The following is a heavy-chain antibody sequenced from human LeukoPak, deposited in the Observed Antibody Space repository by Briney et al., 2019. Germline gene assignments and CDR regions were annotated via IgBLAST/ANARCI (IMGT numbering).Heavy chain of an antibody. D-gene: IGHD2-2*01. J-gene: IGHJ4*02. Sequence: GGSLRLSCAASGFTFSSHSMNWVRQAPGKGLEWVSSISGSGGSTYYADSVKGRFTISRDNSKNTLYLQMNSLRAEDTAVYYCARAIVVVPAAIRYWGQGTLVTVSS. CDR1: GFTFSSHS. CDR2: ISGSGGST. CDR3: ARAIVVVPAAIRY. V-gene: IGHV3-23*01.